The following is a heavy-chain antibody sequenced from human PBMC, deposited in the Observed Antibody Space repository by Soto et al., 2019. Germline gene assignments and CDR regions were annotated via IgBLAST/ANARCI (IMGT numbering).Heavy chain of an antibody. CDR3: ARTMVRGVMTLQHYYYMDV. Sequence: QVQLVESGGGLVKPGGSLRLSCAASGFTFSDYYMSWFRQAPGKGLEWVSYLGSSGGTIYYEDSLKGRFTISRDNAKNSLYLQMNSLRAEDTAVYYCARTMVRGVMTLQHYYYMDVWGKGTTVTVSS. J-gene: IGHJ6*03. CDR1: GFTFSDYY. V-gene: IGHV3-11*01. D-gene: IGHD3-10*01. CDR2: LGSSGGTI.